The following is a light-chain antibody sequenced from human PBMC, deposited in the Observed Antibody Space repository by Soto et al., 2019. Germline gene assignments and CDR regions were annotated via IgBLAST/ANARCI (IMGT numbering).Light chain of an antibody. Sequence: NFMLTQPHSVSESPGKTVTISCTRSSGSIASNYVQWYQQRPGSAPTTVIYEDNQRPSGVPDRFSGSIDSSSNSASLTISGLKTEDEADYYCQSYDRSHLNVFGTGTKLTVL. J-gene: IGLJ1*01. CDR1: SGSIASNY. CDR2: EDN. V-gene: IGLV6-57*03. CDR3: QSYDRSHLNV.